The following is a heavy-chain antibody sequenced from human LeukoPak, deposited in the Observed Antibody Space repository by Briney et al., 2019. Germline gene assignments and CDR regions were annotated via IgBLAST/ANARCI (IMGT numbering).Heavy chain of an antibody. J-gene: IGHJ5*02. CDR3: ARPRPIIMVRGVEYNWFDP. CDR2: IDPSDSYT. D-gene: IGHD3-10*01. Sequence: GESLKISCKGSGYSFTSYWISWVRQMPGKGLEWMGRIDPSDSYTNYSPSFQGHVTISADKSISTAYLQWSSLKASDTAMYYCARPRPIIMVRGVEYNWFDPWGQGTLVTVSS. CDR1: GYSFTSYW. V-gene: IGHV5-10-1*01.